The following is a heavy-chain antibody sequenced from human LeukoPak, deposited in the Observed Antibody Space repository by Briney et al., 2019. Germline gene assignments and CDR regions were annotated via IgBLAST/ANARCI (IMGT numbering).Heavy chain of an antibody. CDR3: VRARYLTNWFDP. CDR1: GFTFSSYA. V-gene: IGHV3-30*04. D-gene: IGHD3-16*02. Sequence: PGRSLRLSCAASGFTFSSYAMHWVRQAPGKGLEWVAVISYDGSNKYYADSVKGRFTISRDNSKNTLYLQMNSLRAEDTAVYYCVRARYLTNWFDPWGQGTLVTVSS. CDR2: ISYDGSNK. J-gene: IGHJ5*02.